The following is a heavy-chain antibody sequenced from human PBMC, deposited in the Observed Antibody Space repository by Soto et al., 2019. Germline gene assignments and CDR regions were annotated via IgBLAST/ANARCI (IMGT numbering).Heavy chain of an antibody. CDR3: TKELSNFADNWFEP. V-gene: IGHV3-23*01. CDR1: GFSFSNYA. Sequence: EVQLLVSGGGSVQPGGSLRLSCAASGFSFSNYAMSWVRQAPGTGLEWVSAIDSGGGSTYYAASVNCRFSISGDNSLNTLYLQMNSLRAEVTAIYYCTKELSNFADNWFEPWGQGTLVSVPS. D-gene: IGHD4-4*01. CDR2: IDSGGGST. J-gene: IGHJ5*02.